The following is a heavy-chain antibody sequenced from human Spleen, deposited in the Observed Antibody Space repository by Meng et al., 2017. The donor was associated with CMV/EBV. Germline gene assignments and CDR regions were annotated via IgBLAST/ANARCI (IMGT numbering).Heavy chain of an antibody. Sequence: GGSLRLSCVASGITFNNVWMTWVRQAPGKGLEWVGRVKRKTDGETRDYAAPVKGRFIISRDDSISTVYLQMNSLKTEDTAVYYCSTELWLGRGREDLWGQGALVTVSS. CDR3: STELWLGRGREDL. CDR1: GITFNNVW. V-gene: IGHV3-15*01. CDR2: VKRKTDGETR. J-gene: IGHJ5*02. D-gene: IGHD6-19*01.